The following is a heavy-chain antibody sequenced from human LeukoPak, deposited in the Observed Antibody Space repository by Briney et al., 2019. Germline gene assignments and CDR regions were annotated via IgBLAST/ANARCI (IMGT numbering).Heavy chain of an antibody. D-gene: IGHD3-10*01. CDR2: ISAYNGNT. CDR3: ARGLGYGSGSYYLNDY. V-gene: IGHV1-18*01. Sequence: ASVKVPCKASGYTFTSYGISWVRQAPGQGLEWTGWISAYNGNTNYAQKLQGRVTMTTDTSTSTAYMELRSLRSDDTAVYYCARGLGYGSGSYYLNDYWGQGTLVTVSS. J-gene: IGHJ4*02. CDR1: GYTFTSYG.